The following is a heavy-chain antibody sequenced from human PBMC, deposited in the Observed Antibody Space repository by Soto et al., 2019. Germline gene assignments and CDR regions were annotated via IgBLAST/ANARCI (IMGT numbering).Heavy chain of an antibody. D-gene: IGHD3-10*01. CDR1: GGSISSGGYY. Sequence: QVQLQESGPGLVKPSQTLSLTCTVSGGSISSGGYYWSWIRQHPGKGLEWIGYIYYSGSTYYNPSLRSRVTIAVDTSKNQFSLKLSSVTAGDTAVYYCARGAIGYGSGSYVDYWGQGTLVTVSS. CDR3: ARGAIGYGSGSYVDY. CDR2: IYYSGST. J-gene: IGHJ4*02. V-gene: IGHV4-31*03.